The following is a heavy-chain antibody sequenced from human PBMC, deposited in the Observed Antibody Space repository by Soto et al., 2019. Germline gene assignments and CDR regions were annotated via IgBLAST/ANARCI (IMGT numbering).Heavy chain of an antibody. D-gene: IGHD3-22*01. J-gene: IGHJ4*02. CDR2: ISAYNGNT. Sequence: KVSCTASGYTFTSYGISWVRQAPGEGHEWMGWISAYNGNTNYAQKLQGRVTMATDTSTSTAYMELRSLVSDDTAMYYCATAYYYDSSGSDPYYFDFWGQGTLVTVSS. V-gene: IGHV1-18*01. CDR3: ATAYYYDSSGSDPYYFDF. CDR1: GYTFTSYG.